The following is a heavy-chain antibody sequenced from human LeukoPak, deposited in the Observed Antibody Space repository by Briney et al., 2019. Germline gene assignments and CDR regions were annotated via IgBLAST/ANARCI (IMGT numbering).Heavy chain of an antibody. CDR2: IYYSGGT. Sequence: SETLSLTCTVSGDSISGGDYYWSWIRQPPGKGLEWIGFIYYSGGTSYNPSLKSRLTISVDTSENRFYLRLGSVTAADTAVYYCARDFFGLGGIDYWGQGALVTVSS. D-gene: IGHD3-16*01. V-gene: IGHV4-30-4*01. CDR1: GDSISGGDYY. J-gene: IGHJ4*02. CDR3: ARDFFGLGGIDY.